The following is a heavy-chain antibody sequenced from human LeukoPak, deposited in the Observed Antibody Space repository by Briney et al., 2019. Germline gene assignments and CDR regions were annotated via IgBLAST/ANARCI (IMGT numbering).Heavy chain of an antibody. CDR1: GGSFSGYY. D-gene: IGHD4-23*01. CDR3: ARGSPIKVRRYQRYFQH. V-gene: IGHV4-34*01. Sequence: SETLSLTCAVYGGSFSGYYWSWIRQPPGKGLEWIGEINHSGSTSYNPSLKSRVTISVDTSKNQFSLKLSSVTAADTAVYYCARGSPIKVRRYQRYFQHWGQGTLVTVSS. J-gene: IGHJ1*01. CDR2: INHSGST.